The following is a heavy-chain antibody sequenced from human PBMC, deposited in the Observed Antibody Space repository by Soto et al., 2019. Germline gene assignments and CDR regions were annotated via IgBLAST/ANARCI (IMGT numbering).Heavy chain of an antibody. CDR2: IIPIFGTA. CDR3: ARDNSSYPPGFDY. V-gene: IGHV1-69*13. CDR1: GGTFSSYA. Sequence: ASVKVSCKASGGTFSSYAISWVRQAPGQGLEWMGGIIPIFGTANYAQKFQGRVTITADESTSTAYMELSSLRSEDTAVYYCARDNSSYPPGFDYWGQGTLVTVSS. D-gene: IGHD6-6*01. J-gene: IGHJ4*02.